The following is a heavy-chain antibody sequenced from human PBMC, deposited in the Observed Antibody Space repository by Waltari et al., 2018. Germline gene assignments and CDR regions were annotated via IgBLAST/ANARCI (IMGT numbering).Heavy chain of an antibody. Sequence: EVQLVESGVGLVQPGGSLRLSCAASGFTFSSYDMQWVRQATGKGLEWVSAIGTAGDTYYPGSVKGRFTISIENAKNSLDLQMNSLRAEDTAVYYCARDLAGTSDYWGQGTLVTVSS. D-gene: IGHD6-19*01. V-gene: IGHV3-13*01. CDR3: ARDLAGTSDY. CDR2: IGTAGDT. J-gene: IGHJ4*02. CDR1: GFTFSSYD.